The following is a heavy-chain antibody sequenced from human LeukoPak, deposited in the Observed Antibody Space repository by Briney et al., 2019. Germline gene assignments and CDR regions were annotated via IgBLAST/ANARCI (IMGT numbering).Heavy chain of an antibody. V-gene: IGHV3-7*05. Sequence: PGGSLRLPCAASGFTFSNYWMSWVRQAPGKGLEWVANIKQDGSEKYYVDSVKGRFTISRDNAKSSLFLQMNSLRAEDTAVYYCARDSSPGYYDYVWGTYPRSWGQGTLVTVSS. CDR3: ARDSSPGYYDYVWGTYPRS. CDR2: IKQDGSEK. CDR1: GFTFSNYW. J-gene: IGHJ5*02. D-gene: IGHD3-16*02.